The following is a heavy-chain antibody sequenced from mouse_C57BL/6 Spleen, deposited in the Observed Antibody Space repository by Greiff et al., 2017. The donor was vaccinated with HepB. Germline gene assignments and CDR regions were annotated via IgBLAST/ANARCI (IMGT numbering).Heavy chain of an antibody. CDR2: ISDGGSYT. CDR3: ARDQGDGYYGAMDY. D-gene: IGHD2-3*01. CDR1: GFTFSSYA. J-gene: IGHJ4*01. V-gene: IGHV5-4*01. Sequence: EVKLVESGGGLVKPGGSLKLSCAASGFTFSSYAMSWVRQTPEKRLEWVATISDGGSYTYYPDNVKGRFTISRDNAKNNLYLQMSHLKSEDTAMYYCARDQGDGYYGAMDYWGQGTSVTVSS.